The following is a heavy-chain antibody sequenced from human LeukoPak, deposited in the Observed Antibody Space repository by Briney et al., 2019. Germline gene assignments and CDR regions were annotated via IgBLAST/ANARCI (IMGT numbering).Heavy chain of an antibody. CDR3: ARLGQLLFLGGDY. V-gene: IGHV4-34*01. CDR1: GGSFSGYY. J-gene: IGHJ4*02. D-gene: IGHD2-2*01. CDR2: INHSGST. Sequence: SSETLSLTCAVYGGSFSGYYWSWIRQPPGKGLEWIGEINHSGSTNYNPSLKSRVTISVDTSKNQFSLKLSSVTAADTAVYYCARLGQLLFLGGDYWGQGTLVTISS.